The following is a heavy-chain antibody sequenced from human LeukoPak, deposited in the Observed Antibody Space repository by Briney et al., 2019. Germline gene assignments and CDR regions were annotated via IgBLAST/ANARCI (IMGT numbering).Heavy chain of an antibody. CDR2: INHSGST. Sequence: SETLSLTCAVYGGSFSGYYWSWIRQPPGKGLEWIGEINHSGSTNYNPSLKSRVTISVDTSKNQFSLKLSSVTAADTAVYYCVGEREKRKYSYGYSDYWGQGILVTVSS. CDR1: GGSFSGYY. J-gene: IGHJ4*02. D-gene: IGHD3-16*01. CDR3: VGEREKRKYSYGYSDY. V-gene: IGHV4-34*01.